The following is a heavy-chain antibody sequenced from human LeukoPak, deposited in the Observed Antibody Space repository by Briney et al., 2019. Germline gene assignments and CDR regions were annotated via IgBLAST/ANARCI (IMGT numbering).Heavy chain of an antibody. Sequence: ASVTVSCTASGYTFTGYYMHWVRQAPGQGLEWMGWINPNSGGTNYAQKFQGWVTMTRDTSISTAYMELSRLRSDDTAVYYCARGRKYSGSYYSFDYWGQGTLVTVSS. CDR1: GYTFTGYY. CDR2: INPNSGGT. J-gene: IGHJ4*02. D-gene: IGHD1-26*01. CDR3: ARGRKYSGSYYSFDY. V-gene: IGHV1-2*04.